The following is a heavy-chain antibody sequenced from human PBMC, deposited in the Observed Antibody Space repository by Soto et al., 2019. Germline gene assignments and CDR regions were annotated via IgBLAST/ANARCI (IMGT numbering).Heavy chain of an antibody. CDR2: IRSKTNSYAT. CDR1: GFTFSGSA. Sequence: GSLRLSCAASGFTFSGSAMHWVRQASGKGLEWVGRIRSKTNSYATAYAASVKGRFPISRDDSKNTAYLQMNSLKIEDTAVYYCTRDPRNYYDSSGSANWFDPWGQGTLVTVSS. V-gene: IGHV3-73*01. D-gene: IGHD3-22*01. CDR3: TRDPRNYYDSSGSANWFDP. J-gene: IGHJ5*02.